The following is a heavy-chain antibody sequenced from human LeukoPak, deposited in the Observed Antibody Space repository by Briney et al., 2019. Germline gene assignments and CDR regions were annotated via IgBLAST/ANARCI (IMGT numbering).Heavy chain of an antibody. Sequence: SVKVSCKASGYTFTGYYMHWVRQAPGQGLEWMGRIIPIFGTANYAQKFQGRVTITTDESTSTAYMELSSLRSEDTAVYYCAREEYYYDSSGYQFDYWGQGTLVTVSS. CDR1: GYTFTGYY. V-gene: IGHV1-69*05. D-gene: IGHD3-22*01. CDR3: AREEYYYDSSGYQFDY. J-gene: IGHJ4*02. CDR2: IIPIFGTA.